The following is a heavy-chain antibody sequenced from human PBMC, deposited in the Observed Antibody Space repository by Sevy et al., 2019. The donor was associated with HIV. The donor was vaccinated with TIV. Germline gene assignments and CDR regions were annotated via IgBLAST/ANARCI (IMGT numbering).Heavy chain of an antibody. CDR3: ARGDPKYCSGGSCYRWFDY. CDR2: INHSGST. D-gene: IGHD2-15*01. CDR1: GGSFSGYY. J-gene: IGHJ4*02. V-gene: IGHV4-34*01. Sequence: SETLSLTCAVYGGSFSGYYWSWIRQPPGKGLEWIGEINHSGSTNYNPSFKSRVTISVDTSKNQFSLKLSSVTAADTAVYYCARGDPKYCSGGSCYRWFDYWGQGTLVTVSS.